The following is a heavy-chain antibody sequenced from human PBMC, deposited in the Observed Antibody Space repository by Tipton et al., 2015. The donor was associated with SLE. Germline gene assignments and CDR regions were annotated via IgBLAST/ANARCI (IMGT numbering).Heavy chain of an antibody. CDR1: GDSISRINW. V-gene: IGHV4-4*02. D-gene: IGHD3-3*01. Sequence: TLSLTCAVSGDSISRINWWSWVRQPPGKGLEWIGEIYHSGSTHYNPSLKSRVTMSMDKSKNHFSLRLTSVTAADTAIYYCARRLEVWSGYSNGAFDVWGQGTMVTVSS. J-gene: IGHJ3*01. CDR3: ARRLEVWSGYSNGAFDV. CDR2: IYHSGST.